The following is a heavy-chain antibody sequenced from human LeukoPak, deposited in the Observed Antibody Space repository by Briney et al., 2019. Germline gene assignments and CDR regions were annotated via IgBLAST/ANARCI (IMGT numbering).Heavy chain of an antibody. CDR2: IYYSGST. J-gene: IGHJ3*02. D-gene: IGHD3-22*01. CDR1: GGSISSYY. V-gene: IGHV4-59*01. CDR3: ARAGSDYDSSGYYPPDAFDI. Sequence: PPETLSLTCTVSGGSISSYYWSWIRQPPGKGLEWIGYIYYSGSTNYNPSLKSRVTISVDTSKNQFSLKLSSVTAADTAVYYCARAGSDYDSSGYYPPDAFDIWGQGTMVTVSS.